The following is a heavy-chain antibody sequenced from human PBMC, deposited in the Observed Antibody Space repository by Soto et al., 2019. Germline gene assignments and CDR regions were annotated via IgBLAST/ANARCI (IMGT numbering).Heavy chain of an antibody. D-gene: IGHD4-17*01. CDR2: ISAYNGNT. CDR1: GYTFTRYG. V-gene: IGHV1-18*01. J-gene: IGHJ3*02. Sequence: ASVKVSCKASGYTFTRYGISWVRQAPGQGLEWMGWISAYNGNTNYAQKLQGRVTMTTDTSTSTAYMELRSLRSDDTAVYYCARDTYGGNSIHAFDIWGQGTMVTVSS. CDR3: ARDTYGGNSIHAFDI.